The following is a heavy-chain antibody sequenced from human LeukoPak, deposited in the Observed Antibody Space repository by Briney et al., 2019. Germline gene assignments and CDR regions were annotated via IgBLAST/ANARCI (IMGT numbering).Heavy chain of an antibody. D-gene: IGHD3-10*01. CDR3: AKDIRGDYGPGMNY. J-gene: IGHJ4*02. CDR1: GFTFDDYA. CDR2: ISWNSGSI. Sequence: GRSLRLSCAASGFTFDDYAMHWVRQAPGKGLEWVSGISWNSGSIGYADSVKGRFTISRDNAKNSLYLQMNSLRAEDTALYYCAKDIRGDYGPGMNYWGQGTLVTVSS. V-gene: IGHV3-9*01.